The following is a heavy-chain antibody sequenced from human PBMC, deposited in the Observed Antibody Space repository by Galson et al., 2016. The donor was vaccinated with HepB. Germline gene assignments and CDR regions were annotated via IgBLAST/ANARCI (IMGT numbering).Heavy chain of an antibody. CDR1: GFTFSNYA. CDR3: ARDDHYGVYFDH. Sequence: SLRLSCAASGFTFSNYAMNWVRQAPGKGLEWVAMILFDGSYRYYAESVKGRFTISRDNSENTLYLQMNSLRAGDTAVYYCARDDHYGVYFDHWGQGTLVTVSS. V-gene: IGHV3-30*03. D-gene: IGHD3-16*01. J-gene: IGHJ4*02. CDR2: ILFDGSYR.